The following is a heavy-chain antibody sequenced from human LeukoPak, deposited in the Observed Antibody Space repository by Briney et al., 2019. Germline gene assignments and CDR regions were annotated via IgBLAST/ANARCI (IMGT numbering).Heavy chain of an antibody. D-gene: IGHD5-18*01. J-gene: IGHJ3*02. Sequence: PGGSLRLSCAAFSDQYMDWVRQDPGKGLEWVGRIGNKANSYTTEYAASVKGRFTISRDDSKNSLYLQMNSLKTEDTAVYHATRRYSGVAISVFYIWGQETMVTVSS. CDR3: TRRYSGVAISVFYI. V-gene: IGHV3-72*01. CDR1: SDQY. CDR2: IGNKANSYTT.